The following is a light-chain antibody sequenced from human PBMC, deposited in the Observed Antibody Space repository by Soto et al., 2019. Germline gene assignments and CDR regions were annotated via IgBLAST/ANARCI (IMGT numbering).Light chain of an antibody. CDR3: QQYENLPT. CDR2: DAS. V-gene: IGKV1-33*01. Sequence: DIQMTQSPSSLSASLGDRVSIXXQASQNINNYLNWYQQKPGRAPELLIYDASNLEAGVPSRFRGSGSGTDFTFTISRLQPEDIATYYCQQYENLPTFGQGTRLEI. CDR1: QNINNY. J-gene: IGKJ5*01.